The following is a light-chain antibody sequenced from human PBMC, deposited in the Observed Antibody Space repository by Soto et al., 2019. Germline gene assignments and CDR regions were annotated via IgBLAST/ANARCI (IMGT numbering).Light chain of an antibody. CDR1: QSVSSSF. CDR2: DAS. Sequence: EIVLTQAPGTLSLSPGERATLSCRASQSVSSSFLAWYQQKLGQAPRLLIYDASSRATGIPDRFSGSGSGTDFTLTISRLEPEDFAVYYCQQYGSSPRTXGQGTRLEIK. J-gene: IGKJ5*01. CDR3: QQYGSSPRT. V-gene: IGKV3-20*01.